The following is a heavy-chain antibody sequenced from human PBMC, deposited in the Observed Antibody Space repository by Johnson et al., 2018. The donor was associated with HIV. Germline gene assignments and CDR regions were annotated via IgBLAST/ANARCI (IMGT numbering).Heavy chain of an antibody. CDR1: GFTFSTYA. J-gene: IGHJ3*02. CDR2: ISYDGSTK. Sequence: QMQLVESGGGVVQPGRSLRLSCAASGFTFSTYAIHWVRQAPGKGLEWVAIISYDGSTKYYADSVKGRFTISRDNSKNSLYLQMNSLRAEDTALYYCAKDVNWGLGGAFYIWGQGTMVTVSS. D-gene: IGHD7-27*01. V-gene: IGHV3-30-3*01. CDR3: AKDVNWGLGGAFYI.